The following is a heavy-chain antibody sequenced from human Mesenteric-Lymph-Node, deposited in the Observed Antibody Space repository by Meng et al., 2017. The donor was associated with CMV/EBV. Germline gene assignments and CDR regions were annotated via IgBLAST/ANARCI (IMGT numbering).Heavy chain of an antibody. V-gene: IGHV6-1*01. CDR2: TYYRSKWSY. CDR1: GDSVSSNTAG. CDR3: ARDRWGFVDY. Sequence: ISGDSVSSNTAGWSWVRQSPSRGLEWLTRTYYRSKWSYDYALSVKSRITIIPDTSKNQFSLQLNSVTPEDTAVYYCARDRWGFVDYWGQGTLVTVSS. J-gene: IGHJ4*02. D-gene: IGHD2-21*01.